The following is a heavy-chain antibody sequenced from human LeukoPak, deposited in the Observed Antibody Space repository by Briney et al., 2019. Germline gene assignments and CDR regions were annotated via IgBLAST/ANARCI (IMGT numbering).Heavy chain of an antibody. CDR1: GFTFDDYA. CDR3: ARVIGWDEPFDL. Sequence: GGSLRLSCAASGFTFDDYAMHWVRQAPGKGLEWVSGINTDGSSTNYADSVKGRFAVSRDNAKNTLYLQMNSLRVEDTALYYCARVIGWDEPFDLWGQGTMVTVSS. J-gene: IGHJ3*01. CDR2: INTDGSST. V-gene: IGHV3-74*01. D-gene: IGHD1-26*01.